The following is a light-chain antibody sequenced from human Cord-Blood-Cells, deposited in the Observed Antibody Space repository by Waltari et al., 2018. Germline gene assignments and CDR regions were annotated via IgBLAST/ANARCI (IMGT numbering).Light chain of an antibody. CDR1: QSVSSN. CDR3: QQYNNWPPGS. CDR2: GAS. J-gene: IGKJ2*03. V-gene: IGKV3-15*01. Sequence: EIVMTQSPATLSVSPGERATLSCRASQSVSSNLALYQQKSGQAPRLLIYGASTRATGIPARFSGSGSGTEFTLTISILQSEDFAVYYCQQYNNWPPGSFGQGTKLEIK.